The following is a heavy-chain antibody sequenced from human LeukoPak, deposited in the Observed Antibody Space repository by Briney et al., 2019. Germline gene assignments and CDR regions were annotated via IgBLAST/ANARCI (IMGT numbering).Heavy chain of an antibody. Sequence: SETLSLTCTVSGGSVSSGSYYWSWIRQPPGKGLEWIGYIYYSGSTNYNPSLKSRVTISVDTSKNQFSLKLSSVTAADTAVYYCAREPIAVAEPHYYYGMDVWGQGTTVTVSS. CDR1: GGSVSSGSYY. CDR2: IYYSGST. CDR3: AREPIAVAEPHYYYGMDV. V-gene: IGHV4-61*01. D-gene: IGHD6-19*01. J-gene: IGHJ6*02.